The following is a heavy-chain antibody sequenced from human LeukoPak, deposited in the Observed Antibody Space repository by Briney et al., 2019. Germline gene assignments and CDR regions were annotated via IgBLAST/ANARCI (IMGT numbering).Heavy chain of an antibody. Sequence: PGGSLRLSCAASGFTFDSYAMNWVRQAPGKGLEWLSHISTGSSVIYYADSVKDRFTISRDNSKNTVYLQMNSPRIEDTAVYYCARDQSMDYWGQGILVAVSS. CDR3: ARDQSMDY. J-gene: IGHJ4*02. CDR1: GFTFDSYA. V-gene: IGHV3-48*01. CDR2: ISTGSSVI. D-gene: IGHD6-6*01.